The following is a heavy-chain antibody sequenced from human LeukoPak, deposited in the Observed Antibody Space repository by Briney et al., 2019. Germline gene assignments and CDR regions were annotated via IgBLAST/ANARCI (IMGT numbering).Heavy chain of an antibody. V-gene: IGHV3-23*01. CDR3: AKTYYYDSSGYHSDIFNFDY. Sequence: GASLRLSCAASGFTFSSYAMSWVRQAPGKGLEWVSAISGSGGSTYYADSVKGRFTISRDNSKNTLYLQMNSLRAEDTAVYYCAKTYYYDSSGYHSDIFNFDYWGQGTLVTVSS. D-gene: IGHD3-22*01. J-gene: IGHJ4*02. CDR2: ISGSGGST. CDR1: GFTFSSYA.